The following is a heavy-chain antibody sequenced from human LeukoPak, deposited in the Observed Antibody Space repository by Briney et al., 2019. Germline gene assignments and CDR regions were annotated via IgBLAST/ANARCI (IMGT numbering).Heavy chain of an antibody. CDR2: IYHSGST. CDR3: ARDPVIRGYGDYGAFDI. Sequence: SETLSLTCTVSGYSISSGYYWGWIRQPPGKGLEWIGSIYHSGSTYYNPSLKSRVTISVDKSKNQFSLKLSSVTAADTAVYYCARDPVIRGYGDYGAFDIWGQGTMVTVSS. J-gene: IGHJ3*02. V-gene: IGHV4-38-2*02. CDR1: GYSISSGYY. D-gene: IGHD4-17*01.